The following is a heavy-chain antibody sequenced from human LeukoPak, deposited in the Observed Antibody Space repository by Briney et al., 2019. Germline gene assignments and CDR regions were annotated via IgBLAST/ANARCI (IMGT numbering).Heavy chain of an antibody. CDR2: ISSSGSTI. Sequence: GGSLRLSCAASEFTFSDYYMSCIREAPGKGLEWVSYISSSGSTIYYADSVKGRFTISRDHSKNTLYLQMGSLRAEDMAVYYCARRAIVVVPAAKSYYYYMDVWGKGTTVTISS. J-gene: IGHJ6*03. CDR1: EFTFSDYY. CDR3: ARRAIVVVPAAKSYYYYMDV. V-gene: IGHV3-11*04. D-gene: IGHD2-2*01.